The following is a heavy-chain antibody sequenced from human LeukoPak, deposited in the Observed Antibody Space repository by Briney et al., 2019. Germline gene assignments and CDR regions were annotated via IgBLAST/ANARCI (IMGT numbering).Heavy chain of an antibody. CDR3: ARQGYNFAQRPFDY. CDR1: GYSFTNYW. J-gene: IGHJ4*02. CDR2: IYPGDSDT. Sequence: GESLKISCEGSGYSFTNYWIGWVRQMPGKGLEWMGIIYPGDSDTRYNPSFQGQVTISADKSISTAYLQWSSLTASDTAMYYCARQGYNFAQRPFDYWGQGTLVTVSS. D-gene: IGHD1-1*01. V-gene: IGHV5-51*01.